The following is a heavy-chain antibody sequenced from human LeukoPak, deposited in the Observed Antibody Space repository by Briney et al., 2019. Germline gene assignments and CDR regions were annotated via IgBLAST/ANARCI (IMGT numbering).Heavy chain of an antibody. J-gene: IGHJ5*02. CDR3: AREDRYNWNYARWFDP. D-gene: IGHD1-7*01. V-gene: IGHV4-34*01. CDR1: GGSFSGYY. Sequence: SETLSLTCAVYGGSFSGYYWSWIRQPPGKGLEWIGEINHSGSTNYNPSLKSRVTISVDTSKNQFSLKLSSVTAADTAVYYCAREDRYNWNYARWFDPWGQGTLVTVSS. CDR2: INHSGST.